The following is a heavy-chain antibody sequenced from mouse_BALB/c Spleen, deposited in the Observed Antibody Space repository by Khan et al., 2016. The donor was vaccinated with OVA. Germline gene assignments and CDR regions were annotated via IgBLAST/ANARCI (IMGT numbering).Heavy chain of an antibody. CDR1: GYTFTDYV. J-gene: IGHJ3*01. CDR2: TYPGSDGA. CDR3: ASAGRDHFGC. Sequence: QVQLQQPGPALVKPRASVQMSCKASGYTFTDYVKNWAQQRNGQGLVWTGQTYPGSDGAYFKEKFKGKATLTSARSSSTAYRQLSHLTSDDSAVYFCASAGRDHFGCWGHGTLVTI. V-gene: IGHV1-77*01. D-gene: IGHD2-13*01.